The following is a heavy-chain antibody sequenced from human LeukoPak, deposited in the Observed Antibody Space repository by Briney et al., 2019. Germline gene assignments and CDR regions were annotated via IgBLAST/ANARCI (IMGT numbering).Heavy chain of an antibody. V-gene: IGHV3-48*02. D-gene: IGHD6-19*01. CDR3: ARGTRIAVAGTSGAFDI. CDR2: ISSSSSTI. CDR1: GFTFSS. Sequence: GGSLRLSCAASGFTFSSMNWVRQAPGKGLEWVSYISSSSSTIYYADSVKGRFTISRDNAKNSLYLQMNSLRDEDTAVYYCARGTRIAVAGTSGAFDIWGQGTMVTVSS. J-gene: IGHJ3*02.